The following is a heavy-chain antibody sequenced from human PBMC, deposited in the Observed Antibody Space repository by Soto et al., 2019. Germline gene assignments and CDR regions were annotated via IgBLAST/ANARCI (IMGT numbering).Heavy chain of an antibody. Sequence: GEALKISCKGSGYSFTSYWISWVRQMPGKGLEWMGGIDPSESYTNYSPSFQGHVTISADKSISTAYLQWSSLKASDTAMYYCARHSEIAAADGYWGQGTLVTVSS. D-gene: IGHD6-13*01. CDR1: GYSFTSYW. CDR3: ARHSEIAAADGY. V-gene: IGHV5-10-1*01. J-gene: IGHJ4*02. CDR2: IDPSESYT.